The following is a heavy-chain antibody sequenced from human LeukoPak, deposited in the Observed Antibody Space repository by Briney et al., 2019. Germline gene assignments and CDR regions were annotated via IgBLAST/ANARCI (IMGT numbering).Heavy chain of an antibody. Sequence: GGSLRFSCAASGFTVSSNYMSWVRQAPGKGLKWVSVIYSGGSTYYADSVQGRFTISRRNSENTLYLEMNSLRPEDTAIYYCARSHYRGGYWFDSWGQGTLVTVSS. CDR3: ARSHYRGGYWFDS. V-gene: IGHV3-53*04. CDR1: GFTVSSNY. J-gene: IGHJ5*01. CDR2: IYSGGST. D-gene: IGHD1-26*01.